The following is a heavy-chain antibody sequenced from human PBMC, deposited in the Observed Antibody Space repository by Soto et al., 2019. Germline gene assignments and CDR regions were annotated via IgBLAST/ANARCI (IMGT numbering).Heavy chain of an antibody. CDR2: LYPNGRA. CDR3: ARGLGREYQNNRNYFHLDY. D-gene: IGHD1-20*01. CDR1: GFTVSSNY. V-gene: IGHV3-53*01. Sequence: GGSLRLSCAASGFTVSSNYLTWVRQAPGEGLKWVSVLYPNGRAFYADSVKGRFTISTDNSQNSVYLLMKTLRAEDTAIYYCARGLGREYQNNRNYFHLDYRGPGTLVT. J-gene: IGHJ4*02.